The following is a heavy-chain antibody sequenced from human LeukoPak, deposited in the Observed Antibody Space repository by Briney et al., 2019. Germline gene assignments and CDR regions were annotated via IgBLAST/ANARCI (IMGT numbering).Heavy chain of an antibody. CDR3: AKDKYSGSYGPLDY. CDR2: ISYDGSNK. CDR1: GFTFSNYG. D-gene: IGHD1-26*01. V-gene: IGHV3-30*18. J-gene: IGHJ4*02. Sequence: PGRSLRLSCAASGFTFSNYGMHWVRQAPGKGLKWVAVISYDGSNKYYADSVKGRFTISRDISKNTLYLQMNSLRAEDTAVYYCAKDKYSGSYGPLDYWGRGTLVTVSS.